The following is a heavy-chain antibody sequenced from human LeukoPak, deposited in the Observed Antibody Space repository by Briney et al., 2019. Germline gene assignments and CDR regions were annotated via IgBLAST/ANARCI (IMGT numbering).Heavy chain of an antibody. D-gene: IGHD2-21*02. CDR1: GYTLTELS. CDR3: ARETYCGGDCYSADY. J-gene: IGHJ4*02. V-gene: IGHV1-46*01. CDR2: INPSGGST. Sequence: ASVKVSCKVSGYTLTELSMHWVRQAPGQGLEWMGIINPSGGSTSYAQKFQGRVTMTRDTSTSTVYMELSSLRSEDTAVYYCARETYCGGDCYSADYWGQGTLVTVSS.